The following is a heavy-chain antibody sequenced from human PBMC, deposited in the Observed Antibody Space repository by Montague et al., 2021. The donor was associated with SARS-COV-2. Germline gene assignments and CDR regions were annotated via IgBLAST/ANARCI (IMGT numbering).Heavy chain of an antibody. CDR1: GFTFSTYD. Sequence: SLRLSCAASGFTFSTYDMHWVRQAPGKGLEWVAFISYDGGNKYYADSVKGRFTISRDNSMNTLYVQMNSLRAEDTAVYYCAREGAGSTYYFDYWGQGTLVTVSS. D-gene: IGHD1-26*01. J-gene: IGHJ4*02. CDR3: AREGAGSTYYFDY. CDR2: ISYDGGNK. V-gene: IGHV3-30-3*01.